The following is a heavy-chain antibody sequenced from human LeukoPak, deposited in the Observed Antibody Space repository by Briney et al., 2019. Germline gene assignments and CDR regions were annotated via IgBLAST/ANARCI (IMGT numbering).Heavy chain of an antibody. CDR3: ARIGYSSSSLDY. CDR2: IKQDGSQK. V-gene: IGHV3-7*01. J-gene: IGHJ4*02. CDR1: GFTFSNYW. D-gene: IGHD6-13*01. Sequence: GGCLRLSCAASGFTFSNYWMTWVRQAPGKGLEWVANIKQDGSQKYYVDSVKGRLTISRDNAKNSVYLQVNSLRVEDTAVYHCARIGYSSSSLDYWGQGALVIVSS.